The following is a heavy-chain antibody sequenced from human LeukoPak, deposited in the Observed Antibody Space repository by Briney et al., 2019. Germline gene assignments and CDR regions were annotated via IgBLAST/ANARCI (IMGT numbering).Heavy chain of an antibody. V-gene: IGHV4-38-2*02. J-gene: IGHJ5*02. CDR3: ARAYCSSTSCYTEGWFDP. D-gene: IGHD2-2*02. CDR1: GYSIISGYS. Sequence: SETLSLTCSVSGYSIISGYSWEWIRQPPGKGLEWIGSFHYSGSTYYNPSLMSRVTISGDTSKNQFSLRLSSVTAADTAVYYCARAYCSSTSCYTEGWFDPWGQGTLVTVSS. CDR2: FHYSGST.